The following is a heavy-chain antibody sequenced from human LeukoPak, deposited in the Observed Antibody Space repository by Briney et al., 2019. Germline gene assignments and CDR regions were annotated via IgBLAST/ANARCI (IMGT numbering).Heavy chain of an antibody. CDR3: ARGDGVYVY. CDR2: ISGSGGGT. Sequence: PGGSLRLSCAASGFTFNSYAMNWVRQAPEKGLEWVATISGSGGGTYYADSVKGRFTISRDNSKNTVYLQMNSLRVEDTAVYYCARGDGVYVYWGQGTLVTVSS. V-gene: IGHV3-23*01. D-gene: IGHD5/OR15-5a*01. J-gene: IGHJ4*02. CDR1: GFTFNSYA.